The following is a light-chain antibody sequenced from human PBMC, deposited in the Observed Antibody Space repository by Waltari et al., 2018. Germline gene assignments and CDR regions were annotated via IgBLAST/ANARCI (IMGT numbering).Light chain of an antibody. CDR2: DAS. J-gene: IGKJ1*01. CDR3: QQLGSSPWT. CDR1: QSVNNY. V-gene: IGKV3-11*01. Sequence: EIVLTQSPATLSLSPGERATLSCRASQSVNNYLAWYQQKPGQAPRLLMYDASNRATGIPARFSGSGSGTDFTLTISRVEPEDFAVYYCQQLGSSPWTFGQGTRIEIK.